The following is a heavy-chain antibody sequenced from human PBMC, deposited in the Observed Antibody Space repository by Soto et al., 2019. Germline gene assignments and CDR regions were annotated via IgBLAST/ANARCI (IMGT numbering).Heavy chain of an antibody. CDR3: AHMWYSSSWKGDYYYYLDV. CDR2: IYWDDDK. J-gene: IGHJ6*03. D-gene: IGHD6-13*01. CDR1: GFSLSTSGVG. V-gene: IGHV2-5*02. Sequence: QITLKESGPTLVKPTQTLTLTCTFSGFSLSTSGVGVGWIRQPPGKALEWLAVIYWDDDKRYSPSLKSRLTITKDTSKNQVVLTMTNMDPVDTATYYCAHMWYSSSWKGDYYYYLDVWCKGTTVTVSS.